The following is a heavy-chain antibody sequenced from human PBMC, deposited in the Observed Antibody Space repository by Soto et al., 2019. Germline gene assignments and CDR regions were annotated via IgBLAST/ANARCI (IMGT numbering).Heavy chain of an antibody. J-gene: IGHJ5*02. CDR1: GGSISSYY. V-gene: IGHV4-4*07. CDR3: ARDRDSAVAGTNYWFDP. Sequence: SETLSLTCTVSGGSISSYYWSWIRQPAGKGLEWIGRIYTSGSTNYNPSLKSRVTMSVDTSKNQFSRKLSSVTAADTAVYYCARDRDSAVAGTNYWFDPWGQGTLVTVSS. D-gene: IGHD6-19*01. CDR2: IYTSGST.